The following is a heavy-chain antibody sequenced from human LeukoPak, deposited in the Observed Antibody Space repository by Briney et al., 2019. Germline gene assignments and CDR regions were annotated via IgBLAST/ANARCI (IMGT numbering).Heavy chain of an antibody. D-gene: IGHD6-6*01. CDR1: GFTFSSYS. V-gene: IGHV3-21*01. CDR3: ARDSEYFDY. CDR2: INNDGTYI. Sequence: GGSLRLSCAASGFTFSSYSMNWVRQAPGKGLEWVSSINNDGTYIYYAGSVKGRFTISRDNAKNSLYLRLNSLRVEDTAVYYCARDSEYFDYWGQGTLVTVSS. J-gene: IGHJ4*02.